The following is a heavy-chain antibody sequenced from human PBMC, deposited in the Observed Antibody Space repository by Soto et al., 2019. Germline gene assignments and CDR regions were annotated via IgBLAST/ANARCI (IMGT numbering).Heavy chain of an antibody. V-gene: IGHV1-18*04. Sequence: ASVKVSCKASGYTFTSYGISWVRQAPGQGLEWMGWISAYNGNTNYAQKLQGRVTMTTDTSTSTAYMELRSLRSDDTAVYYCARVITGYSSSFYGMDVWGQGTTVTVSS. CDR3: ARVITGYSSSFYGMDV. CDR1: GYTFTSYG. D-gene: IGHD6-13*01. CDR2: ISAYNGNT. J-gene: IGHJ6*02.